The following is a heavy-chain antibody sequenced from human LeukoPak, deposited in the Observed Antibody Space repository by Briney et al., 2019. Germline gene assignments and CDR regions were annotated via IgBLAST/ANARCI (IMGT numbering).Heavy chain of an antibody. Sequence: ASVKVSCKASGYTFTSYYMHWVRQAPGQGLEWMGIINPSGGSTSYAQKFQGRVTMTRDTSTSTVYMELSSLRSEDTAVYYRARERTYYDILTGYSNYYYYGMDVWGQGTTVTVSS. CDR2: INPSGGST. D-gene: IGHD3-9*01. J-gene: IGHJ6*02. CDR1: GYTFTSYY. V-gene: IGHV1-46*01. CDR3: ARERTYYDILTGYSNYYYYGMDV.